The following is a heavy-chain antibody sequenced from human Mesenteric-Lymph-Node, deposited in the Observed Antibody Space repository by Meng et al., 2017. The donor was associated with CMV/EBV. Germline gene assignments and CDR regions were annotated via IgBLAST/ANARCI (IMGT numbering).Heavy chain of an antibody. V-gene: IGHV1-69*02. CDR1: GGTFSSYT. J-gene: IGHJ5*02. CDR2: IIPILGIA. Sequence: QVQLAQSGAELKKPGSSVKVSCKASGGTFSSYTISWVRQAPGQGLEWMGRIIPILGIANYAQKFQGRVTITADKSTSTAYMELSSLRSEDTAVYYCAGGIAAAGSRWFDPWGQGTLVTVSS. CDR3: AGGIAAAGSRWFDP. D-gene: IGHD6-13*01.